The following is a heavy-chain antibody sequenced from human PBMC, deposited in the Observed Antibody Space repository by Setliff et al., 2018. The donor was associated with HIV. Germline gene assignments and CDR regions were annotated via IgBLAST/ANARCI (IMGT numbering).Heavy chain of an antibody. CDR1: GFNFLAHW. Sequence: PGESLKISCQGSGFNFLAHWIGWVRQVPGKGLEWMGIVYPGDSDTRYNPSFEGQVIVSADKTITTAYLQLTSLKASDTAMYYCARHGAGSSHLYYYYGMDVWGQGTTVTVSS. J-gene: IGHJ6*02. CDR2: VYPGDSDT. CDR3: ARHGAGSSHLYYYYGMDV. D-gene: IGHD2-15*01. V-gene: IGHV5-51*01.